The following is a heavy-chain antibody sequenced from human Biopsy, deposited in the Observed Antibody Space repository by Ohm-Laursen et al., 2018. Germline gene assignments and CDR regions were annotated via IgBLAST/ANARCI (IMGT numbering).Heavy chain of an antibody. D-gene: IGHD3-10*01. Sequence: SDTLSLTCTVTGGSISRSSYYWDWIRQPPGKGLEWIGSIYYSGSTYSNPSLKSRVTISADRSKNQFSLKLTSVTAADTAMYYCARQEFATSPLDYWGQGSLVTVSS. J-gene: IGHJ4*02. CDR1: GGSISRSSYY. CDR3: ARQEFATSPLDY. V-gene: IGHV4-39*01. CDR2: IYYSGST.